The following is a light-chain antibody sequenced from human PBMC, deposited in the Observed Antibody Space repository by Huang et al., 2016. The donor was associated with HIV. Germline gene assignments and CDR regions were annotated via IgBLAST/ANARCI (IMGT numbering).Light chain of an antibody. Sequence: EIVLTQSPATLSLSPGERATLSCRASQSVSDYLVWYQQKPGQAPRLLIYDASIRATDIPARFSGSGSGTDFTLTISSLEPEDFAVYYCQQRSNWPPVYTFGQGTKLEIK. V-gene: IGKV3-11*01. CDR1: QSVSDY. J-gene: IGKJ2*01. CDR3: QQRSNWPPVYT. CDR2: DAS.